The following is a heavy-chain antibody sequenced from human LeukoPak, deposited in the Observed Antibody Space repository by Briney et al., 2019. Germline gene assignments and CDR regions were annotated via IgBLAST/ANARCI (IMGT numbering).Heavy chain of an antibody. CDR3: ARDYEDYYDSSGYYDGSGAFDI. CDR1: GFTFSSYW. J-gene: IGHJ3*02. D-gene: IGHD3-22*01. CDR2: ISYDGSNK. V-gene: IGHV3-30*03. Sequence: GGSLRLSCAASGFTFSSYWMHWVRQAPGKGLEWVAVISYDGSNKYYADSVRGRFTISRDNAKNSLYLQMNSLRAEDTAVYYCARDYEDYYDSSGYYDGSGAFDIWGQGTMVTVSS.